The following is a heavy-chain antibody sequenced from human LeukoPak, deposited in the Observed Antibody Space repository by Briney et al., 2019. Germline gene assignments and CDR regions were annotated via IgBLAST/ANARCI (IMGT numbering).Heavy chain of an antibody. Sequence: TGGSLRLSCAASGFTFSSYAMHWVRQAPWKGLEWVSAISGSGGSTYYADSVKGRFTISRDNSKNTLYLQMNSLRAEDTAVYYCAKIRTTVVTHFDYWGQGTLVTVSS. D-gene: IGHD4-23*01. CDR1: GFTFSSYA. CDR3: AKIRTTVVTHFDY. J-gene: IGHJ4*02. V-gene: IGHV3-23*01. CDR2: ISGSGGST.